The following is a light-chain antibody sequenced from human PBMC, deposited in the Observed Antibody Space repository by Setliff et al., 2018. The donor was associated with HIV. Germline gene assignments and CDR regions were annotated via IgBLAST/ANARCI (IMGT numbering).Light chain of an antibody. CDR2: EVS. V-gene: IGLV2-14*01. Sequence: QSALTQPASVSGSPGQSITISCTGSNSDIGSYNFVSWYQHHPGKAPKLMIYEVSNRPSGVSSRFSASKSGNTASLTISGLQTEDEADYYCSSYTNITTRVFGTGTKVTVL. CDR3: SSYTNITTRV. J-gene: IGLJ1*01. CDR1: NSDIGSYNF.